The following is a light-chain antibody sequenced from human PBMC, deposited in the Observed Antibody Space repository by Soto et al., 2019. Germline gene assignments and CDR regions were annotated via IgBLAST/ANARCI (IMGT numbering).Light chain of an antibody. J-gene: IGKJ1*01. V-gene: IGKV3-20*01. CDR2: AAS. CDR1: QSVSSSY. Sequence: EVVLTQSPGTLSLSPGERTTLSCRASQSVSSSYLAWYQQKPGQAPRLLIYAASSRATGIPDRFSGSGSGTDFTLTISRLEPEDFAVYYCQQYGSSRWTFGQGTKVEL. CDR3: QQYGSSRWT.